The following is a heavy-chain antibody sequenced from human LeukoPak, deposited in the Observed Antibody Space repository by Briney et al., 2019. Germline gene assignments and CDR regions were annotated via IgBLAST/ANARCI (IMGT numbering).Heavy chain of an antibody. J-gene: IGHJ4*02. Sequence: SETLSLTCAVSGGSFSGYDWSWSRQPPGKGLEWLGEINHSGSTNYNPSLKSRVTISVYTSKNQFSLKLSSVTAADTAVYYCARLKGDGYTGYDLIDYWGQGTLVTVSS. CDR3: ARLKGDGYTGYDLIDY. CDR2: INHSGST. V-gene: IGHV4-34*01. D-gene: IGHD5-12*01. CDR1: GGSFSGYD.